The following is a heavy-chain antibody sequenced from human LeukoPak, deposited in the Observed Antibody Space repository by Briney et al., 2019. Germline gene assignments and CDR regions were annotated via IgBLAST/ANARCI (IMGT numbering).Heavy chain of an antibody. V-gene: IGHV4-34*01. D-gene: IGHD4-23*01. J-gene: IGHJ4*02. Sequence: PSETLSLTCAVYGGSFSGYYWSWIRQPPGKGLEWIGEINHSGSTNYTPSLKSRVTISVDTSKNQFSLKLSSVTAADTAVYYCARVATVVTPSYYFDYWGQGAPVTVSS. CDR2: INHSGST. CDR1: GGSFSGYY. CDR3: ARVATVVTPSYYFDY.